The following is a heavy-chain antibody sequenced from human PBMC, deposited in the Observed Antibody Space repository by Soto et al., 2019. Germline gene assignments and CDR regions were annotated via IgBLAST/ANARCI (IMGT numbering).Heavy chain of an antibody. CDR3: VASVPLGDYYYYGMDV. Sequence: PSETLSLTCAVSGGSISSGGYSWSWIRQPPGKGLEWIGYIYHSGSTYYNPSLKSRVTISVDRSKNQFSLKLSSVTAADTAVYYCVASVPLGDYYYYGMDVWGQGTTVTV. CDR1: GGSISSGGYS. J-gene: IGHJ6*02. D-gene: IGHD1-1*01. V-gene: IGHV4-30-2*01. CDR2: IYHSGST.